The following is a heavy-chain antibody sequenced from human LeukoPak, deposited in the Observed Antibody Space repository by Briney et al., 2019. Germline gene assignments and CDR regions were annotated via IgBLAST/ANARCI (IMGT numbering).Heavy chain of an antibody. J-gene: IGHJ3*02. CDR1: GFTFSDYY. Sequence: NTGGSLRLSCAASGFTFSDYYMSWIRQAPGKGLEWVSYISSSGSTIYYADSVKGRFTISRDNAKNSLYLQMNSRRAEDTAVYYCARDHYYGSGADAFDIWGQGTMVTVSS. V-gene: IGHV3-11*01. CDR2: ISSSGSTI. CDR3: ARDHYYGSGADAFDI. D-gene: IGHD3-10*01.